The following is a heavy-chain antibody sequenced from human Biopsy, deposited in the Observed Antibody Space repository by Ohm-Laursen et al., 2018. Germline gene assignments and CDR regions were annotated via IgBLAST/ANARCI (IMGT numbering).Heavy chain of an antibody. CDR1: GFTFSSYW. CDR2: IKTDGSVI. D-gene: IGHD1-20*01. Sequence: SLRLSCAASGFTFSSYWMHWVRQVPGKGLVWVSRIKTDGSVITYEDSVKGRFTISRDNAKNRLYLQMNSLRAEDSALYYCARDLSGKDDYWGQGTLVTVSS. J-gene: IGHJ4*02. V-gene: IGHV3-74*01. CDR3: ARDLSGKDDY.